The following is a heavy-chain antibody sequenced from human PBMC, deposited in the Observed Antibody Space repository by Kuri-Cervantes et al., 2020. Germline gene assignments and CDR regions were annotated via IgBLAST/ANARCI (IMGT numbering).Heavy chain of an antibody. V-gene: IGHV4-30-4*08. Sequence: SETLSLTCTVSGGSINSGAYYWSWIRQPPGKGLEWIGYIYYTGSTYYNPSLKSRVTISEVTSKNQFSLKLRSVTAADTAVYYCVRSRDMGCGGDCYPVGAFDIWGQGTKVTVSS. CDR3: VRSRDMGCGGDCYPVGAFDI. J-gene: IGHJ3*02. CDR2: IYYTGST. CDR1: GGSINSGAYY. D-gene: IGHD2-21*02.